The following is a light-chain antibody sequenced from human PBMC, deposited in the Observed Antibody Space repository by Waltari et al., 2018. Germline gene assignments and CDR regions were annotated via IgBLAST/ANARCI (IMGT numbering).Light chain of an antibody. CDR2: QFS. J-gene: IGKJ1*01. Sequence: DILMTQTPLSLSVTLGEPASISCRSSQSLLDTEDGETYLEWYLQKPGQSPQLWIYQFSNRAPGVPDRFSGSGSDTDVTLKISRGEAEDVGIYYGMQALESWTFGQGTKVEIK. CDR3: MQALESWT. CDR1: QSLLDTEDGETY. V-gene: IGKV2-40*01.